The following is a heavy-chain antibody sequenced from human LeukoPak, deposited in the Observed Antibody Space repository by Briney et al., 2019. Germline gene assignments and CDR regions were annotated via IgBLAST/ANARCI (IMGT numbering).Heavy chain of an antibody. V-gene: IGHV3-23*01. D-gene: IGHD3-22*01. CDR3: AKDPGYYDSSGYYM. CDR2: ISGSGGST. J-gene: IGHJ4*02. Sequence: GGSLRLSCAASGFTFSSYAMSWVRQAPGKGLEWVSAISGSGGSTYYADSVKGRFTISRDNSKNTLYLQMNSLRAEDTAVYYCAKDPGYYDSSGYYMGGQGTLVTVSS. CDR1: GFTFSSYA.